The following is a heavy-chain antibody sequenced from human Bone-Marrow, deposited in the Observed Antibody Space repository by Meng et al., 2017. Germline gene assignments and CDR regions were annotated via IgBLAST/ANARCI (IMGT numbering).Heavy chain of an antibody. CDR2: INPNNGGT. V-gene: IGHV1-46*01. J-gene: IGHJ4*02. CDR3: AREKSPGHFDY. CDR1: GYTFTDYF. Sequence: QVQLVQSGAEVMKPGASLRGSCRASGYTFTDYFLHWVRQAPGQGLEWLGTINPNNGGTNYAQRFQDRVTLTRDTSTSTVYMELSSLGSEDTALYYCAREKSPGHFDYLGQGILVTVSS.